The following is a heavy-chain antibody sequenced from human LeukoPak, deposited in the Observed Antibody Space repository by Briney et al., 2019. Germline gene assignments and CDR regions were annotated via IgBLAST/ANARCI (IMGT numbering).Heavy chain of an antibody. V-gene: IGHV4-39*07. D-gene: IGHD3-22*01. CDR2: IYYSGST. J-gene: IGHJ4*02. Sequence: PSETLSLTCTVSGGSISSSSYYWGWIRQPPGKGLEWIGSIYYSGSTYYNPSLKSRVTISVDTSKNQFSLKLSSVTAEDTAVYYCAKDNDSSGYYSPVDYWGQGTLVTVSS. CDR3: AKDNDSSGYYSPVDY. CDR1: GGSISSSSYY.